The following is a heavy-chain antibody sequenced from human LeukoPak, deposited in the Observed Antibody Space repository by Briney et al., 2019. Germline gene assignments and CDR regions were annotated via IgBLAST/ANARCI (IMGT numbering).Heavy chain of an antibody. V-gene: IGHV4-34*01. J-gene: IGHJ3*02. D-gene: IGHD5-18*01. Sequence: SETLSLTCTVSGGSISSYYWSWIRQPPGKGLEWIGEINHSGSTNYNPSLKSRVTISVDTSKNQFSLKLSSVTAADTAVYYCARGRIQLWARGYAFDIWGQGTMVTVSS. CDR2: INHSGST. CDR1: GGSISSYY. CDR3: ARGRIQLWARGYAFDI.